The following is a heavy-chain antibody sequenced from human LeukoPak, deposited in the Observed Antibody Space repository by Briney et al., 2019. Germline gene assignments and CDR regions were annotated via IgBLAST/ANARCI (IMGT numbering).Heavy chain of an antibody. CDR2: INHSGST. CDR1: GGSFSGYY. D-gene: IGHD3-16*02. J-gene: IGHJ3*02. CDR3: ATVSRADAFDI. V-gene: IGHV4-34*01. Sequence: ASETLSLTCAVYGGSFSGYYWSWIRQPPGKGLEWIGEINHSGSTNYNPSLKSRVTISVDTSKNQFSLKVSSVTAADTAVYYCATVSRADAFDIWGQGTMVTVSS.